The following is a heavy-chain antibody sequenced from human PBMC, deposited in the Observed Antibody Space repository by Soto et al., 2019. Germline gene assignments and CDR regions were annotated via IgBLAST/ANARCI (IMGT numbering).Heavy chain of an antibody. D-gene: IGHD3-10*01. CDR1: GGSFSGYY. CDR3: ARVYYGSGSYYNVRWLVKQNWFDP. CDR2: INHSGST. J-gene: IGHJ5*02. Sequence: NPSETLSLTCAVYGGSFSGYYWSWIRQPPGKGLEWIGEINHSGSTNYNPSLKSRVTISVDTSKNQFSLKLSSVTAADTAVYYCARVYYGSGSYYNVRWLVKQNWFDPWGQGTLVTVSS. V-gene: IGHV4-34*01.